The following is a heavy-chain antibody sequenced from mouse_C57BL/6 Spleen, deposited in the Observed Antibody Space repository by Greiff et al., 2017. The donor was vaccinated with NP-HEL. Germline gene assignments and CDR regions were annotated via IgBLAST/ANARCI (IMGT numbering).Heavy chain of an antibody. J-gene: IGHJ4*01. D-gene: IGHD2-4*01. CDR3: TRDYDERYAMDY. CDR2: ISSGGDYI. Sequence: EVQLVESGEGLVKPGGSLKLSCAASGFTFSSYAMSWVRQTPEKRLEWVAYISSGGDYIYYADTVKGRFTISRDNARNTLYLQMSSLKSEDTAMYYCTRDYDERYAMDYWGQGTSVTVSS. V-gene: IGHV5-9-1*02. CDR1: GFTFSSYA.